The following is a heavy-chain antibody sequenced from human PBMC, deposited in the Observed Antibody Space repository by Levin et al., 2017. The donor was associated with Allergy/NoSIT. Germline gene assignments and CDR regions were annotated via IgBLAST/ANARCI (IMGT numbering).Heavy chain of an antibody. CDR3: AKVGYGGNSRGAFDI. Sequence: GESLKISCAASGFTFSSYGMHWVRQAPGKGLEWVAVISYDGSNKYYADSVKGRFTISRDNSKNTLYLQMNSLRAEDTAVYYCAKVGYGGNSRGAFDIWGQGTMVTVSS. D-gene: IGHD4-23*01. CDR1: GFTFSSYG. V-gene: IGHV3-30*18. CDR2: ISYDGSNK. J-gene: IGHJ3*02.